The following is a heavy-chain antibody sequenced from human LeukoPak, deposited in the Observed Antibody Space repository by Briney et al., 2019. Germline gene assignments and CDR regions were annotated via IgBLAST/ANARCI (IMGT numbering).Heavy chain of an antibody. CDR2: IYYSGST. V-gene: IGHV4-59*08. J-gene: IGHJ3*02. Sequence: SETLSLTCTVSGGPISSYYWSWIRQPPGKGLEWIGYIYYSGSTNYNPSLKSRVTISVDTSKSQFSLKLSSVTAADTAVYYCARYSGSPTAGAFDIWGQGTMVTVSS. CDR3: ARYSGSPTAGAFDI. D-gene: IGHD1-26*01. CDR1: GGPISSYY.